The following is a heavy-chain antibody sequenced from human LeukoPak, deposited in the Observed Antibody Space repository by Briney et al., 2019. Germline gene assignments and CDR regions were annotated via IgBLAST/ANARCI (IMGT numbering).Heavy chain of an antibody. V-gene: IGHV1-2*02. CDR3: AAIGDQRGEDY. D-gene: IGHD2-2*01. Sequence: ASVKVSCKASGYTFTSYGISWVRQAPGQGLEWMGWINPNSGGTNYAQKFQGRVTMTRDTSISTAYMELSRLRSDDTAVYYCAAIGDQRGEDYWGRGTLVTVSS. CDR1: GYTFTSYG. J-gene: IGHJ4*02. CDR2: INPNSGGT.